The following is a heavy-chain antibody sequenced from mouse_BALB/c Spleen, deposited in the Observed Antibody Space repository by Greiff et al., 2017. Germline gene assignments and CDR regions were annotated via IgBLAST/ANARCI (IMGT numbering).Heavy chain of an antibody. J-gene: IGHJ2*01. CDR3: AREEYYDGSSYYFDY. Sequence: EVQLVESGGGLVQPGGSRKLSCAASGFTFSSFGMHWVRQAPEKGLEWVAYISSGSSTIYYADTVKGRFTISRDNPKNTLFLQMTSLRSEDTAMYYCAREEYYDGSSYYFDYWGQGTTLTVSS. V-gene: IGHV5-17*02. CDR2: ISSGSSTI. D-gene: IGHD1-1*01. CDR1: GFTFSSFG.